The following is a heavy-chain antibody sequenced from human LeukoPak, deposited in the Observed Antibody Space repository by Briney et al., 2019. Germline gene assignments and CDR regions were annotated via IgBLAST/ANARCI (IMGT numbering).Heavy chain of an antibody. Sequence: ASVEVSCKASGYTFTYYYMHWVRQAPGQGLEWMGIINPSGGSTSYAQKFQGRVTMTRDTSISTAYMELGRLRSDDTAVYYCASLGATTIYYYGMDVWGQGTTVTVSS. CDR1: GYTFTYYY. CDR3: ASLGATTIYYYGMDV. CDR2: INPSGGST. D-gene: IGHD1-26*01. V-gene: IGHV1-2*02. J-gene: IGHJ6*02.